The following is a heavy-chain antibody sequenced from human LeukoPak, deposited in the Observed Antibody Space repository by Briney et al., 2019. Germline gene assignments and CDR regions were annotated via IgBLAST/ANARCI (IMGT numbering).Heavy chain of an antibody. Sequence: SETLSLTCTVSGGSVSNGNYYWSWIRQPPGKGLEGIGYHYYIGSTNYNPSLKSRVTISVDTSKNQFSLNLSSVTAADTAVYYCARSERYSSGWYFYFDYWGQGTLVTVSS. V-gene: IGHV4-61*01. CDR3: ARSERYSSGWYFYFDY. D-gene: IGHD6-19*01. CDR1: GGSVSNGNYY. J-gene: IGHJ4*02. CDR2: HYYIGST.